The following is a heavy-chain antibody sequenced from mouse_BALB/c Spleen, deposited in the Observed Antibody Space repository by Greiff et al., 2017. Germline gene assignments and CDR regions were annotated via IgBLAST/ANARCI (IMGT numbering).Heavy chain of an antibody. CDR1: GFNIKDTY. D-gene: IGHD2-3*01. J-gene: IGHJ3*01. Sequence: VQLQQSGAELVKPGASVKLSCTASGFNIKDTYMHWVKQRPEQGLEWIGRIDPANGNTKYDLKFQGKATITADTSSNTAYLQLSSLTSEDTAVYYCAREEAYDGYWWFAYWGQGTLVTVSA. CDR2: IDPANGNT. CDR3: AREEAYDGYWWFAY. V-gene: IGHV14-3*02.